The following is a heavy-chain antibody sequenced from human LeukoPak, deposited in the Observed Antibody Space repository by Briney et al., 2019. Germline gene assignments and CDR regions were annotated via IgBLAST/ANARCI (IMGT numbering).Heavy chain of an antibody. D-gene: IGHD2-2*01. J-gene: IGHJ4*02. CDR2: IYYSGST. Sequence: SETLSLTCTVSGGSISSGGYYWSWIRQHPGKGLEWIGSIYYSGSTYYNPSLKSRVTISVDTSKNQFSLKLSSVTAADTAVYYCARDTPYCSSTSCYFDYWGQGTLVTVSS. CDR1: GGSISSGGYY. V-gene: IGHV4-39*02. CDR3: ARDTPYCSSTSCYFDY.